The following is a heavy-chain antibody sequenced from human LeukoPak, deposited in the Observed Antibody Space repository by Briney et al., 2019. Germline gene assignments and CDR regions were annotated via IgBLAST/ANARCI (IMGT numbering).Heavy chain of an antibody. V-gene: IGHV3-66*04. J-gene: IGHJ4*02. Sequence: PGGSLRLSCAASGFIASNKYMSWVRQAPGKGLEWVSTIRSGGTTDYADSVKGRFTISRDDSKSTVYLQIDSLRVEDTAVYSCARRRGGYGEGELDYWGQGTLVTVPS. D-gene: IGHD4-17*01. CDR1: GFIASNKY. CDR3: ARRRGGYGEGELDY. CDR2: IRSGGTT.